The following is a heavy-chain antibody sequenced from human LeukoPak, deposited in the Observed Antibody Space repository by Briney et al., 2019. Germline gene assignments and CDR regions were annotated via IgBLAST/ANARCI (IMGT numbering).Heavy chain of an antibody. Sequence: ASVKVSCKASAYTFTNYAISWVRQAPGQGLEWMGWISVSNGNTNYAQKLKGRVPMTTDTSTNTAYMELRSLRFDDTAVYYCARDLAGIVGVTAWFDPWGQGTLVTVSS. V-gene: IGHV1-18*01. J-gene: IGHJ5*02. CDR1: AYTFTNYA. CDR2: ISVSNGNT. CDR3: ARDLAGIVGVTAWFDP. D-gene: IGHD1-26*01.